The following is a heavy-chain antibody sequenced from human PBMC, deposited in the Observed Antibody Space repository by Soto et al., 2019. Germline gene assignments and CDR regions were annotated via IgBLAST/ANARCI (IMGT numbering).Heavy chain of an antibody. CDR1: GFTFSIYS. D-gene: IGHD4-17*01. Sequence: EVQLVQSGGGLVKPGGSLRLSCAASGFTFSIYSMNWVRQAPGKGLEWVSSISSSGNYIYDADPMKGRFTVSRDNAKNSLYLQMTSLRAEDTAVYYCARARSDYGGYDYWGQGDLVTVSS. CDR3: ARARSDYGGYDY. V-gene: IGHV3-21*01. CDR2: ISSSGNYI. J-gene: IGHJ4*02.